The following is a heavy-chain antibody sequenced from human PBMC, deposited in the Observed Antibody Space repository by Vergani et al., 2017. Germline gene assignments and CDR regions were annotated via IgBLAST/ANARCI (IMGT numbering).Heavy chain of an antibody. V-gene: IGHV3-43*02. J-gene: IGHJ6*02. D-gene: IGHD5-18*01. Sequence: EVQLVESGGGVVQPGGSLRLSCAASGFSFDDYAMHWVRQAPGKGLEWVSLISGDGGSTYYADSVKGRFTISRDNSKNSLYLQMNSLRTEDTALYYCARNPQLWTNNYYYGMDVWGQGTTVTVSS. CDR3: ARNPQLWTNNYYYGMDV. CDR1: GFSFDDYA. CDR2: ISGDGGST.